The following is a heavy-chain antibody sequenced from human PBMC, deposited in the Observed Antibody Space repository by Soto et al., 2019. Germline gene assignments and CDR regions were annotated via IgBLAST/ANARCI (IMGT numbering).Heavy chain of an antibody. D-gene: IGHD2-2*01. CDR2: IYYSERT. V-gene: IGHV4-59*01. CDR3: VRGRAQLRRGAFDL. Sequence: QAQLQESGPGRVEPSETLSPNCTVSGGSISTYYWSWMRQPLGKGLEWIGYIYYSERTSYNPSLKSRLTISVDASKKQCSLQLTSVTAADTGAYYCVRGRAQLRRGAFDLCAHGTTVTVSS. J-gene: IGHJ3*01. CDR1: GGSISTYY.